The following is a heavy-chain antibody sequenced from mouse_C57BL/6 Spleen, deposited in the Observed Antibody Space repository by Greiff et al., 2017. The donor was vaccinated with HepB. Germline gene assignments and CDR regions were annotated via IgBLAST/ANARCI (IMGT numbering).Heavy chain of an antibody. CDR1: GYSITSGYY. D-gene: IGHD2-4*01. CDR2: ISYDGSN. CDR3: ARDPIYYDYDGFDY. J-gene: IGHJ2*01. Sequence: ESGPGLVKPSQSLSLTCSVTGYSITSGYYWNWIRQFPGNKLEWMGYISYDGSNNYNPSLKNRISITRDTSKNQFFLKLNSVTTEDTATYYCARDPIYYDYDGFDYWGQGTTLTVSS. V-gene: IGHV3-6*01.